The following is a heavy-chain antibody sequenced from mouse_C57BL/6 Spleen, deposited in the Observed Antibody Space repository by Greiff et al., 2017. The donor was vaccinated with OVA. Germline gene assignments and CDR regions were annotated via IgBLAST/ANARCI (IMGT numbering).Heavy chain of an antibody. CDR3: ARGISLLGYYAMDY. CDR2: INPNNGGT. Sequence: DVQLQESGPELVKPGASVKIPCKASGYTFTDYNMDWVKQSHGKSLEWIGDINPNNGGTIYNQKFKGKATLTVDKSSSTAYIELRSLTSEDTAVYYCARGISLLGYYAMDYWGQGTSVTVCS. CDR1: GYTFTDYN. V-gene: IGHV1-18*01. D-gene: IGHD4-1*01. J-gene: IGHJ4*01.